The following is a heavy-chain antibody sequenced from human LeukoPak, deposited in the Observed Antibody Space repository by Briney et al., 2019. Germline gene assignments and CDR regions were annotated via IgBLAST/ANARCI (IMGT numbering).Heavy chain of an antibody. Sequence: SETLSLTCTVSGGSISSYYWSWVRQPPGKGLEWIGYIYYSGSTNYNPSLKSRVTISVDTSKNQFSLKLSSVTAADTAVYYCARQSSSWYGNWFDPWGQGTLVTVSS. CDR2: IYYSGST. CDR1: GGSISSYY. D-gene: IGHD6-13*01. J-gene: IGHJ5*02. V-gene: IGHV4-59*01. CDR3: ARQSSSWYGNWFDP.